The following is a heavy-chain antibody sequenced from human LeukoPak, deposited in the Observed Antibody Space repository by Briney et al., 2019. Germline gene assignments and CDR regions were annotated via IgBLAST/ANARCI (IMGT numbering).Heavy chain of an antibody. V-gene: IGHV3-48*04. D-gene: IGHD3-10*01. Sequence: PGGSLRLSCAASGFTFSNYSMNWVRQAPGKGLEWVSYISSSSSTINYADSVKGRFTISRDNAKNSLYLQMNSLRAEDTAVYYCARGGSRYGSGSRFDYWGQGTLVTVSS. CDR3: ARGGSRYGSGSRFDY. J-gene: IGHJ4*02. CDR1: GFTFSNYS. CDR2: ISSSSSTI.